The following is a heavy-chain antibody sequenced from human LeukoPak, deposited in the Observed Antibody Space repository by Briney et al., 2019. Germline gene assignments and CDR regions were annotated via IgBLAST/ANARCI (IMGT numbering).Heavy chain of an antibody. J-gene: IGHJ4*02. CDR3: ARGFNVDIVATTHMYYFAY. CDR2: INPNSGGT. Sequence: ASVKVSCKASGYTFTDYYMHWVRQAPGQGLEWMGWINPNSGGTNYAQKFQGRVTMTRDTSISTAYMELSRLRSDDTAVYYCARGFNVDIVATTHMYYFAYWGQGTLVTVSS. V-gene: IGHV1-2*02. D-gene: IGHD5-12*01. CDR1: GYTFTDYY.